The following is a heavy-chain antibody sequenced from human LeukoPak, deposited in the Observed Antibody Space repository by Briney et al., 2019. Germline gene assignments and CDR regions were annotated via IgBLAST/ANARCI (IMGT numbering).Heavy chain of an antibody. CDR3: ARAKRNGFDI. CDR2: ISSSSSTI. V-gene: IGHV3-48*01. J-gene: IGHJ3*02. CDR1: GFTFSSYS. Sequence: LGGSLRLSCAASGFTFSSYSTNWVRQAPGKGLEWVSYISSSSSTIYYADSVKGRSTISRDNAKNSLYLQMNSLRAEDTAVYYCARAKRNGFDIWGQGTMISVSS.